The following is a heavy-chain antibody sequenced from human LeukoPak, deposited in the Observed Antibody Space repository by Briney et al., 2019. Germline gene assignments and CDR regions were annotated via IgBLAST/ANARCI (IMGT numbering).Heavy chain of an antibody. D-gene: IGHD6-19*01. J-gene: IGHJ4*02. Sequence: SETLSLTCTVSGGSISSYYWSWIRQPPGKGLEWIGYIYYSGSTNYNPSLKSRVTISVGTSKNQFSLKLSSVTAADTAVYYCARATRQWLVRGLDYWGQGTLVTVSS. CDR1: GGSISSYY. CDR3: ARATRQWLVRGLDY. CDR2: IYYSGST. V-gene: IGHV4-59*01.